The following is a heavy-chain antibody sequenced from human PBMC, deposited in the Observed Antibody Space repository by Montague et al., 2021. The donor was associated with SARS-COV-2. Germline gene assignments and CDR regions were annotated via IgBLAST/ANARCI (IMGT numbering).Heavy chain of an antibody. CDR1: GFTFSEYW. J-gene: IGHJ5*02. D-gene: IGHD2-21*01. CDR3: VREVGLVVARTLGRLDP. V-gene: IGHV3-74*03. CDR2: TNSDGRST. Sequence: SLRLSCAVSGFTFSEYWMHWVRQAPEKGLEWVSRTNSDGRSTTYADSVKGRFTISRVNAKNMLYLQMNSLRGEDTAVYYCVREVGLVVARTLGRLDPWGQGTLVTVSS.